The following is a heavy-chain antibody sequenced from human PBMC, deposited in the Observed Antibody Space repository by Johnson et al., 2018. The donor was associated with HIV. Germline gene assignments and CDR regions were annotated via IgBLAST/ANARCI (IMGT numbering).Heavy chain of an antibody. J-gene: IGHJ3*02. CDR2: INWNGGST. Sequence: MQLVESGGGVVRPGGSLRLSCAASGFTFDDYGMSWVRQAPGKGLEWVSGINWNGGSTGYADSVKGRFTISRDNSKNTLYLQMNSLRAEDTAVYYCAREPGLVAAFDIWGQGTMVTVSS. V-gene: IGHV3-20*04. CDR1: GFTFDDYG. CDR3: AREPGLVAAFDI. D-gene: IGHD6-19*01.